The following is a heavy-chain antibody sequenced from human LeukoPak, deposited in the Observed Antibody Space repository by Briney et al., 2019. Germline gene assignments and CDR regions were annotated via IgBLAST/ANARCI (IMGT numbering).Heavy chain of an antibody. J-gene: IGHJ5*02. CDR2: ISHGGST. CDR3: ARLTSTTSPTDDP. CDR1: AYSISSDYY. V-gene: IGHV4-38-2*02. Sequence: SETLSLTCTVSAYSISSDYYWGWIRQPPGKGLEWIGTISHGGSTSYNVSLKSRVTISVDTSKNQFSLKLSSVTAADTAVYYCARLTSTTSPTDDPWGQGTLVTVSS. D-gene: IGHD2-2*01.